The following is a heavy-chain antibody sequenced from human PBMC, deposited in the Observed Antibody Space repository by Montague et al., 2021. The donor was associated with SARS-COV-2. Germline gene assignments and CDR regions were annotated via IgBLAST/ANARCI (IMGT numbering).Heavy chain of an antibody. CDR3: AREAWFGDKTSASEYYGMDV. Sequence: SETLSLTCTVSGGSISSYYWSWIRQPAGKGLEWIGRIYTSGSTNYNPSLKSRVTMSVDTSKNQFSLKLSSVTAADTAVYYCAREAWFGDKTSASEYYGMDVWGKGTTVTVSS. D-gene: IGHD3-10*01. CDR2: IYTSGST. CDR1: GGSISSYY. V-gene: IGHV4-4*07. J-gene: IGHJ6*04.